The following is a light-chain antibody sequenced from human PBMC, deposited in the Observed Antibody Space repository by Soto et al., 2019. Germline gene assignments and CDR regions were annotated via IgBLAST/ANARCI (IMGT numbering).Light chain of an antibody. CDR3: SSYTSSSLYV. J-gene: IGLJ1*01. CDR2: DVS. Sequence: QSALTQPASVSGSPGQSITISCTGTSSDVGGSNYVSWYQQLPGKAPKLMIYDVSDRPSGVSNRFSGSKSGNTASLTIPGLQAEDEADYYCSSYTSSSLYVFGTGTKVTAL. CDR1: SSDVGGSNY. V-gene: IGLV2-14*01.